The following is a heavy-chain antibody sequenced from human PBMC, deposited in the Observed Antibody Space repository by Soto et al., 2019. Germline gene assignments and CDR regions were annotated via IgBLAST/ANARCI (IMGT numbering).Heavy chain of an antibody. CDR1: GGSISSGGYS. J-gene: IGHJ3*02. CDR2: IYHSGST. Sequence: QLQLQESGSGLVKPSQTLSLTCAVSGGSISSGGYSWSWIRQPPGKGLEWIGYIYHSGSTYYNPSLKSRVTISVARAKNQFSLKLSSVTAADTAVYYCARVWGYSYGLASDIWGQGTMVTVSS. CDR3: ARVWGYSYGLASDI. D-gene: IGHD5-18*01. V-gene: IGHV4-30-2*01.